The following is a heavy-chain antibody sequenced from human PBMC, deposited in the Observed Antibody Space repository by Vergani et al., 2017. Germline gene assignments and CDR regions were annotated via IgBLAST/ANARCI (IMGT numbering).Heavy chain of an antibody. V-gene: IGHV1-8*01. D-gene: IGHD3-22*01. CDR3: ARDRRYYDSSGETDAFDI. Sequence: QVQLVQSGAEVKKPGASVKVSCQASGYTFTSYDINWVRQATGQGLEWMGWMNPNSGNTGYAQKFQGRVTMTRNTSISTAYMELSSLRSADTAVYYCARDRRYYDSSGETDAFDIWGQGTMVTVSS. J-gene: IGHJ3*02. CDR1: GYTFTSYD. CDR2: MNPNSGNT.